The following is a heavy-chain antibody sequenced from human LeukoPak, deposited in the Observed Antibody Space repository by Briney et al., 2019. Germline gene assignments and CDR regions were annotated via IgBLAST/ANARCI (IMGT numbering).Heavy chain of an antibody. CDR2: ISGNGGRT. CDR1: GFTFNNYG. CDR3: AKDPNGDYVGTFDM. Sequence: GGSLRLSCAASGFTFNNYGMSWVRQAPGKGLEWVSFISGNGGRTDYAESVKGRFTISRDNSKNTVYLQMSSLRDEDTATYYCAKDPNGDYVGTFDMWGQGTMVTVSS. D-gene: IGHD4-17*01. V-gene: IGHV3-23*01. J-gene: IGHJ3*02.